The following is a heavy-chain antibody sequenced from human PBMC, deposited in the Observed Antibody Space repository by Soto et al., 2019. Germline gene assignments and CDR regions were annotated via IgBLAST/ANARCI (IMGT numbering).Heavy chain of an antibody. CDR3: ARGSSYSSGWLFDY. V-gene: IGHV3-49*04. D-gene: IGHD6-19*01. CDR1: GFTFADYA. Sequence: LRLSCTGSGFTFADYAINWVRQAPGKGLEWVSFIRSQAYGGTTEYAASVKGRFTISRDASKSIAYLQMNSLKTDDTAVYYCARGSSYSSGWLFDYWGQGDLVTVSS. J-gene: IGHJ4*02. CDR2: IRSQAYGGTT.